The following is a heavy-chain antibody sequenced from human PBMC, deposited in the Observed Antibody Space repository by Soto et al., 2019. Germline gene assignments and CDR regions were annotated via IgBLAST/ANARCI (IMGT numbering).Heavy chain of an antibody. CDR1: GFTFSGSA. J-gene: IGHJ6*02. V-gene: IGHV3-73*01. CDR2: IRSKANSYAT. CDR3: TRGEGDYDFWSGYYQHYYYYGMDV. Sequence: GGSLRLSCAASGFTFSGSAMHWVRDASGKGLEWVGRIRSKANSYATAYAASVKGRFTISRDDSKNTAYLQMNSLKTEDTAVYYCTRGEGDYDFWSGYYQHYYYYGMDVWGQGTTVTVSS. D-gene: IGHD3-3*01.